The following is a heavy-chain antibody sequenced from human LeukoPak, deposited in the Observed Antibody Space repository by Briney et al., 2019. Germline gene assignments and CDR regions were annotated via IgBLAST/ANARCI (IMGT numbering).Heavy chain of an antibody. V-gene: IGHV4-4*07. D-gene: IGHD5-18*01. J-gene: IGHJ5*02. Sequence: PSETLSLTCTVSGGSISSYYWSWIRQAAGKGLEWIGRIYTSGSTNYNPSLKSRVTMSVDTSKNQFSLKLNSVTAADTAVYYCARHDRGGLETAMVHFDPWGQGTLVTVPS. CDR1: GGSISSYY. CDR2: IYTSGST. CDR3: ARHDRGGLETAMVHFDP.